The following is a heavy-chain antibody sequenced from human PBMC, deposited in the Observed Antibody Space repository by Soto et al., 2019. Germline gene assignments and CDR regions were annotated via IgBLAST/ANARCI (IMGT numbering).Heavy chain of an antibody. D-gene: IGHD2-15*01. CDR2: IYYSGRT. CDR1: GGSISSGGYY. V-gene: IGHV4-31*01. Sequence: QVQLQESGPGMVKPSQTLSLTCTVSGGSISSGGYYWRWIRQHPGKGLEWIGYIYYSGRTYYNPSIKTLVTISLDTSKNQFSLKLSSVTAADTDVYYCARERDYCSGGSCYRWFDPWGQGTLVTVSS. J-gene: IGHJ5*02. CDR3: ARERDYCSGGSCYRWFDP.